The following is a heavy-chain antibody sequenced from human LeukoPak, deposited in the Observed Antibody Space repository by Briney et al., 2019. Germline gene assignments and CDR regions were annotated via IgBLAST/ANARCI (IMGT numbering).Heavy chain of an antibody. J-gene: IGHJ4*02. CDR2: ISGSGGST. CDR1: GLTFSSYA. CDR3: AKILRYFDWPALDY. V-gene: IGHV3-23*01. Sequence: GGSLRLSCAASGLTFSSYAMSWVRQAPGKGLEWVSAISGSGGSTYYADSVKGRFTISRDNSKNTLYLQMNSLRAEDTAVYYCAKILRYFDWPALDYWGQGTLVTVSS. D-gene: IGHD3-9*01.